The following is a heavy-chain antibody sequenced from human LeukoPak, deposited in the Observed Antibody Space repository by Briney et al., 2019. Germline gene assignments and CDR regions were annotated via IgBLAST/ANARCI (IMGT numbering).Heavy chain of an antibody. Sequence: GGSLRLSCAASGFTFSTYSMNWVRQAPGKGLEWVSSISSRSSYIYYADSMKGRFTVSRDNAKNSLYLQMNSLRAEDTAVYYCAELGITMIGGVWGKGTTVTISS. J-gene: IGHJ6*04. CDR3: AELGITMIGGV. D-gene: IGHD3-10*02. CDR2: ISSRSSYI. V-gene: IGHV3-21*01. CDR1: GFTFSTYS.